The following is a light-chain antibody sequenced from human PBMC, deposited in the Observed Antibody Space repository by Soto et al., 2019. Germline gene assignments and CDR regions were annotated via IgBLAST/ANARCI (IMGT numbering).Light chain of an antibody. CDR1: SSDVGGYNY. CDR2: EVT. J-gene: IGLJ1*01. CDR3: SSFTSAYTFV. Sequence: QSVLTQPPSASGSPGQSVTISCTGTSSDVGGYNYVSWYQQHPGKAPKLMIYEVTKRPSGVPDRFSGSKSGNTASLTVSGLLAEDEADYYCSSFTSAYTFVFGTGTKVTVL. V-gene: IGLV2-8*01.